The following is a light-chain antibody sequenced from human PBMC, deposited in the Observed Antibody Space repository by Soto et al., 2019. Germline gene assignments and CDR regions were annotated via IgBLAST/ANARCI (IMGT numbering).Light chain of an antibody. V-gene: IGLV1-40*01. CDR1: SSNIGAGYD. CDR3: QSYDSSNHWV. CDR2: GNS. Sequence: QSVLTQPPSVSGAPGQRVTISCTGSSSNIGAGYDVHWYQQLPGTAPKLLIYGNSNRPSGVPDRFSGSKSGTSASLAITGLQAEDEADYYCQSYDSSNHWVFGGGTKLTVL. J-gene: IGLJ3*02.